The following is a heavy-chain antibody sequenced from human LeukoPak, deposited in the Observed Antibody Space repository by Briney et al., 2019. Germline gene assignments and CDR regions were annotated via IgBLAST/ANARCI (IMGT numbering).Heavy chain of an antibody. J-gene: IGHJ4*02. D-gene: IGHD2-15*01. V-gene: IGHV3-23*01. CDR3: AKALASAPVDY. Sequence: PGGSLRLSCVASGFTFSSYAMTWVRQAPGKGLEWVSGISGSGGSTYYADSVKGRFTFSRDNSKNTLYLQMNSLRAEDTAVYYCAKALASAPVDYWGQGTLVTVSS. CDR1: GFTFSSYA. CDR2: ISGSGGST.